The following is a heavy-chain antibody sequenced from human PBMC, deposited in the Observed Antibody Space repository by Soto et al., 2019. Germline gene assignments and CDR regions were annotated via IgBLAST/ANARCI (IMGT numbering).Heavy chain of an antibody. J-gene: IGHJ6*02. CDR2: MNPNSGNT. D-gene: IGHD5-18*01. CDR3: ARVDTAMVSYYYYGMDV. CDR1: GYTFTSYG. V-gene: IGHV1-8*01. Sequence: XVKVSCRASGYTFTSYGINWVRQATGQGLEWMGWMNPNSGNTGYAQKFQGRVTMTRNTSISTAYMELSSLRSEDTAVYYCARVDTAMVSYYYYGMDVWGQGTTVTVSS.